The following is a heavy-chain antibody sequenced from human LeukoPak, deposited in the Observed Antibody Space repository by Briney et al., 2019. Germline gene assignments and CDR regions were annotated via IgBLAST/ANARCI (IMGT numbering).Heavy chain of an antibody. J-gene: IGHJ4*02. CDR2: INPNSGGT. CDR1: GYTFTGYY. Sequence: VSVKVSCKASGYTFTGYYMHWVRQAPGQGLEWMGWINPNSGGTNYAQKFQGRVTMTRDTSISTAYMELSRLRSDDTAVHYCARVSNYYDSSGYYPSKALSYWGQGTLVTVSS. CDR3: ARVSNYYDSSGYYPSKALSY. D-gene: IGHD3-22*01. V-gene: IGHV1-2*02.